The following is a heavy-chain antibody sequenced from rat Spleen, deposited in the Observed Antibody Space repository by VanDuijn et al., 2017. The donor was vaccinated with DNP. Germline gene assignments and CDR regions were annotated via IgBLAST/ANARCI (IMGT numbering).Heavy chain of an antibody. Sequence: QVQLQQSGAELTKPGSSVKISCKASGYTFTSYYISWIKQTSGQGLEYIGYINTGSGGTNYNEKFKGKATLTVGKSSSTAFMQLSSLTPDDSAVYYCARRRLPYWYFDFWGPGTMVTLSS. CDR2: INTGSGGT. CDR1: GYTFTSYY. J-gene: IGHJ1*01. CDR3: ARRRLPYWYFDF. V-gene: IGHV1-43*01. D-gene: IGHD1-4*01.